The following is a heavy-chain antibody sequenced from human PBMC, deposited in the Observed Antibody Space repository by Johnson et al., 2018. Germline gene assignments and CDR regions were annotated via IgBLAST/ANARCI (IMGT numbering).Heavy chain of an antibody. J-gene: IGHJ3*02. D-gene: IGHD2-15*01. CDR1: VFTFSSNW. CDR2: INSDGSTT. Sequence: QMVEAGGGLVQPGGSLRLSCAASVFTFSSNWMHWVRQAPGKGLVWVSRINSDGSTTNYADSVKGRFTIARDNSKNTLYLQMNSLRAEDTAVYYCAKGSGGHDAFDIWGQGTMVTVSS. V-gene: IGHV3-74*02. CDR3: AKGSGGHDAFDI.